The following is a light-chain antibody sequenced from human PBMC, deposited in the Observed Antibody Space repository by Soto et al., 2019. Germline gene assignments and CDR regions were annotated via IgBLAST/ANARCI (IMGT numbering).Light chain of an antibody. CDR1: SSDVGGYNY. J-gene: IGLJ1*01. CDR3: CSYTSTSTLFYV. V-gene: IGLV2-14*01. CDR2: DVT. Sequence: QSLLTQPASVSGSPGQSITISCTGTSSDVGGYNYVSWYQQHPGKAPKLMIYDVTNRPSGVSNRFSASKSGNTASLTISGLQAEDEADYYCCSYTSTSTLFYVFGTGTKVTVL.